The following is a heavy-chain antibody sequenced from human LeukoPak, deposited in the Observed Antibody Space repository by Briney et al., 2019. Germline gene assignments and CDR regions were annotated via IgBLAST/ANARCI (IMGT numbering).Heavy chain of an antibody. D-gene: IGHD4-17*01. V-gene: IGHV4-39*01. Sequence: SETLSLTCTVSGVSISSSSYYWGWIRQPPGKGLEWIGSVYYSGSTYYNPSLKSRVTISVDTSKNRFSLKLTSVTAADTAVYYCARVPHYGDYVHYYFDCWGQGTLVTVSS. CDR2: VYYSGST. J-gene: IGHJ4*02. CDR1: GVSISSSSYY. CDR3: ARVPHYGDYVHYYFDC.